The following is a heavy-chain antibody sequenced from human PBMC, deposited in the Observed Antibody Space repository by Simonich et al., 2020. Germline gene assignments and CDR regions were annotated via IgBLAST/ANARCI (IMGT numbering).Heavy chain of an antibody. Sequence: EVQLVESGGGLVQPGGSLRLSCAASGFTFSSYWMSWVRQAPGKGLEWVANIKQDGSEKYYVDSVKGRFTIYRDNAKNPLYLQKNSLRAEDTAVYYCARDGLGTAYYYYMDVWGKGTTVTVSS. V-gene: IGHV3-7*01. CDR2: IKQDGSEK. CDR1: GFTFSSYW. J-gene: IGHJ6*03. D-gene: IGHD7-27*01. CDR3: ARDGLGTAYYYYMDV.